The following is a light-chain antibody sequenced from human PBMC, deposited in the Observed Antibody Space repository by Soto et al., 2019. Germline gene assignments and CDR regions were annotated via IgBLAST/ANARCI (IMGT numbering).Light chain of an antibody. V-gene: IGLV2-14*01. CDR3: SSYTTSSSWV. J-gene: IGLJ3*02. Sequence: QSALTQPASVSGSPGQSITISCTGTSSDVGGYNYVSWYQQHSGKAPKLMIYEVSNRPSGISNRFSGSKSGNTASLTISGLQAEDEAYYYCSSYTTSSSWVFGGGTKLTVL. CDR1: SSDVGGYNY. CDR2: EVS.